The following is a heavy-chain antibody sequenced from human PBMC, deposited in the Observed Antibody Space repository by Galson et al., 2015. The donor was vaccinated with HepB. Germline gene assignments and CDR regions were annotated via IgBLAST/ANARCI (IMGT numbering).Heavy chain of an antibody. D-gene: IGHD3-3*01. Sequence: TLSLTCTVSGGSISSSSYYWSWIRQPAGKGLEWIERIFTSGNTNYNPSLKSRVTMSLDTSKNHFSLSLSSVTAADTAVYYCATCATNFGVGCSGPWGQGTLVTVSS. J-gene: IGHJ5*02. CDR1: GGSISSSSYY. CDR3: ATCATNFGVGCSGP. CDR2: IFTSGNT. V-gene: IGHV4-61*02.